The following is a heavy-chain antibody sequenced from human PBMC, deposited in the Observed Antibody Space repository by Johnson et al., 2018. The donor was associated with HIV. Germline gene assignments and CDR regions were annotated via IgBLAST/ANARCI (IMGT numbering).Heavy chain of an antibody. D-gene: IGHD1-1*01. CDR2: IYSGGST. CDR1: GFTVSSNY. CDR3: AKDRTSAQSAFDI. J-gene: IGHJ3*02. V-gene: IGHV3-53*01. Sequence: VLLVESGGGVVRPGGSLRLSCAASGFTVSSNYMSWVRQAPGKGLEWVSVIYSGGSTYYADSVKGRFTISRDNSKNTLYLQMNSLRAEDTAVYYCAKDRTSAQSAFDIWGQGTMVTVSS.